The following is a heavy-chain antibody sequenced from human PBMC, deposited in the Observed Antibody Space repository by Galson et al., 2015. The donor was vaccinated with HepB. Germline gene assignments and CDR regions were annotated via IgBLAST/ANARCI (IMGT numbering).Heavy chain of an antibody. V-gene: IGHV3-23*01. J-gene: IGHJ3*02. D-gene: IGHD6-19*01. Sequence: SLRLSCAASGFTFSSYAMSWVRQAPGKGLEWVSAISGSGGSTYYADSVKGRFTISRDNSKNTLYLQMNSLRAEDTAVYYCANEGIWIAVAGDDAFDIWGQGTMVTVSS. CDR3: ANEGIWIAVAGDDAFDI. CDR2: ISGSGGST. CDR1: GFTFSSYA.